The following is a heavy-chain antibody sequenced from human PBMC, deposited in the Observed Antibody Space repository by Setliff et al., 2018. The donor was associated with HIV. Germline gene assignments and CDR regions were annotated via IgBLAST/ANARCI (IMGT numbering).Heavy chain of an antibody. CDR3: AKDTGDNDFWSGYRNYYGMDV. D-gene: IGHD3-3*01. CDR1: GFTFSSYG. CDR2: IWYDGSEK. Sequence: GGSLRLSCAASGFTFSSYGMHWVRQAPGKGLEWVAVIWYDGSEKHYADSVKGRFTISRDNSKNTLYLQMNSLRTDDTAVYYCAKDTGDNDFWSGYRNYYGMDVWGQGTTVTVSS. J-gene: IGHJ6*02. V-gene: IGHV3-30*02.